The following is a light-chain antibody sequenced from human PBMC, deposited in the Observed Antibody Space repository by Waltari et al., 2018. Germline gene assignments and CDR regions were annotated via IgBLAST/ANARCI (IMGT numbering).Light chain of an antibody. CDR2: EVF. Sequence: QSALTQPASVSGTPGQPLTIPCSGTTSDVGRYHLVTWYQQHQGEAPKRLICEVFKRPPDTSSRFSGAKSGSTASLTISGLQPEDEADYYCATWDDSPNGHWVFGGGTKVTVL. CDR1: TSDVGRYHL. J-gene: IGLJ3*02. CDR3: ATWDDSPNGHWV. V-gene: IGLV2-23*02.